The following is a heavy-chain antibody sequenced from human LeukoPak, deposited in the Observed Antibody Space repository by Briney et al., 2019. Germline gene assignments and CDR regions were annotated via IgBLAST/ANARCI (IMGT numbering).Heavy chain of an antibody. D-gene: IGHD1-7*01. V-gene: IGHV3-23*01. Sequence: GGSLRLSCAASGFTFSSYAMSWVRQAPGHGLEWVSAISGSGGSTYYADSVKGRFTISRDNSKNTLYLQMNSLRAEDTAVYYCAKDLHDWNSGWDWFDPWGQGTLVTVSS. CDR1: GFTFSSYA. CDR3: AKDLHDWNSGWDWFDP. CDR2: ISGSGGST. J-gene: IGHJ5*02.